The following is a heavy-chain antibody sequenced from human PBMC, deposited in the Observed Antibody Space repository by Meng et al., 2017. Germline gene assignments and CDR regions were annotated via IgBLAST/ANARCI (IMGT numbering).Heavy chain of an antibody. CDR2: INHSGST. CDR1: GWSFSGYY. D-gene: IGHD6-6*01. V-gene: IGHV4-34*01. CDR3: ARRRGGSSDWFDP. Sequence: QWQLQHWVAGLLKPSETLSLTCAVYGWSFSGYYWSWTRQPPGKGLEWIGEINHSGSTNYNPSLKSRVTISVDTSKNQFSLKLSSVTAADTAVYYCARRRGGSSDWFDPWGQGTLVTVSS. J-gene: IGHJ5*02.